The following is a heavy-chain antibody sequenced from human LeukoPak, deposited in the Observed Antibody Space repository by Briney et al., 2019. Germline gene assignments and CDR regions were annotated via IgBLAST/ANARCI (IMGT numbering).Heavy chain of an antibody. CDR3: ARVVQWLPPSDYYYYYMDV. V-gene: IGHV4-61*10. Sequence: SETLSLTCTVSGGSISSGSYYWGWIRQPAGKGLEWIGYIYYSGSTNYNPSLKSRVTISVDTSKNQFSLKLSSVTAADTAVYYCARVVQWLPPSDYYYYYMDVWGKGTTVTISS. D-gene: IGHD6-19*01. J-gene: IGHJ6*03. CDR1: GGSISSGSYY. CDR2: IYYSGST.